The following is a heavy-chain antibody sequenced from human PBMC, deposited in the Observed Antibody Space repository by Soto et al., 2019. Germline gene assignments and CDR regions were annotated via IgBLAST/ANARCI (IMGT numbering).Heavy chain of an antibody. CDR1: GFTFSSYW. CDR3: ARVLWIFGVASGYYFDY. Sequence: AGGSLRLSCAASGFTFSSYWMSWVRQAPGKGLEWVANIKQDGSEKYYVDSVKGRFTISRDNAKNSLYLQMNSLRAEDTAVYYCARVLWIFGVASGYYFDYWGQGTLVTVSS. CDR2: IKQDGSEK. D-gene: IGHD3-3*01. V-gene: IGHV3-7*01. J-gene: IGHJ4*02.